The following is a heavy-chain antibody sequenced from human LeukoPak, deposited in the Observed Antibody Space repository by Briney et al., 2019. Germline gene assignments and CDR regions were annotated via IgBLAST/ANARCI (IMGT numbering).Heavy chain of an antibody. CDR2: ISGSGTST. CDR1: GFTFSTYA. J-gene: IGHJ4*02. CDR3: AARPPILVAYPFEY. Sequence: GGSLRLSWAAAGFTFSTYAMGWVRQAPGKGLEWVSTISGSGTSTYYADSLKGRFTISRDNSKNTLYLQMNSLRAEDTAVYYCAARPPILVAYPFEYRGQGTLVTVSS. V-gene: IGHV3-23*01. D-gene: IGHD5-12*01.